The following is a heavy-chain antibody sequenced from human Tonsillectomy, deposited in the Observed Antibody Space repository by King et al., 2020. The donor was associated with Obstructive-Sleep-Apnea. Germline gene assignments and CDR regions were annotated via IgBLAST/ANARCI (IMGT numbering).Heavy chain of an antibody. CDR2: ISWDGGST. Sequence: VQLVESGGVVVQPGGSLRLSCAASGFTFDDYAMHWVRQAPGKGLEWVSLISWDGGSTYYAYSVKGRFTISRDNSKNSLYLQMNSLRAEDTALYYCAKEGGDGTMIVVGVDYWGQGTLVTVSS. D-gene: IGHD3-22*01. J-gene: IGHJ4*02. V-gene: IGHV3-43D*03. CDR3: AKEGGDGTMIVVGVDY. CDR1: GFTFDDYA.